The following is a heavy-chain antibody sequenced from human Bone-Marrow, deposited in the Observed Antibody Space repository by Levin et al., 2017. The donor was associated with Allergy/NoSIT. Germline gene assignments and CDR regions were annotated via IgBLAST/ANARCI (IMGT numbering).Heavy chain of an antibody. CDR3: AREPVAGTFVAFDV. CDR1: GYTFTGYY. J-gene: IGHJ3*01. D-gene: IGHD6-19*01. V-gene: IGHV1-2*02. CDR2: INPYSGGT. Sequence: ASVKVSCKASGYTFTGYYMHWVRQAPGQGLEWMGWINPYSGGTKYAQKFQGRVTMTRDTSISTAYMELSRLTSDDTAVYYCAREPVAGTFVAFDVWGQGTMVTVSS.